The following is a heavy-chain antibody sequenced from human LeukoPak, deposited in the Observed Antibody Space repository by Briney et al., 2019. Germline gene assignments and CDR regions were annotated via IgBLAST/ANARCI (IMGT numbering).Heavy chain of an antibody. D-gene: IGHD6-19*01. CDR3: AREIAVAGEGQYFDL. V-gene: IGHV3-13*01. CDR1: GFTLTYYD. J-gene: IGHJ2*01. Sequence: SGGSLRLSCAASGFTLTYYDMHWVRQATGKGLEWVSDIDIPGNTYYPDSVKGRFTMSRESAKNSLYLQMNSLRAEDTAVYYCAREIAVAGEGQYFDLWGRGTLVTVSS. CDR2: IDIPGNT.